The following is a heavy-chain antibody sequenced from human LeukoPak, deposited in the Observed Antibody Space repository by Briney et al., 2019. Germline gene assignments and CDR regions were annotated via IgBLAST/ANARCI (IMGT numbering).Heavy chain of an antibody. Sequence: GVLRLSCAASGFTFSDYYMSWIRQAPGKGLEWVSYISSSGSTIYYADSVKGRFTISRDNAKNSLYLQMNSLRVEDTAVYYCARDKVGSSRAFDIWGQGTMVTVSS. CDR1: GFTFSDYY. J-gene: IGHJ3*02. CDR3: ARDKVGSSRAFDI. CDR2: ISSSGSTI. V-gene: IGHV3-11*01. D-gene: IGHD6-6*01.